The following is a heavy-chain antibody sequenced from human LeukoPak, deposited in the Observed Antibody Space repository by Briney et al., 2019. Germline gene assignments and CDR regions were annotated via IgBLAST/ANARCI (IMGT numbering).Heavy chain of an antibody. J-gene: IGHJ5*02. CDR1: GYSITRYA. V-gene: IGHV1-69*05. D-gene: IGHD1-26*01. CDR3: AREMSGSYLNWFDP. CDR2: IIPIFGTA. Sequence: SVKVSCKASGYSITRYAMNWVRQAPGRGLEWMGGIIPIFGTANYAQKFQGRVTITTDESTSTAYMELSSLRSEDTAVYYCAREMSGSYLNWFDPWGQGTLVTVSS.